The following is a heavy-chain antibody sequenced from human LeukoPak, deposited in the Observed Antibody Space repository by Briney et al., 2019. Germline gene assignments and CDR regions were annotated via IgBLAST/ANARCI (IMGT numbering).Heavy chain of an antibody. D-gene: IGHD3-16*02. CDR2: IHYSGNT. CDR3: ATQDPHRLGELSLGNGMDV. J-gene: IGHJ6*02. V-gene: IGHV4-59*08. CDR1: GDSIRIYY. Sequence: SETLSLTCIVSGDSIRIYYWSWIRQSPGKGLEWIGYIHYSGNTFSNPALKSRVTISIDTPKNQFSLQLRSVTAEDTAVYYCATQDPHRLGELSLGNGMDVWGQGTTVTVSS.